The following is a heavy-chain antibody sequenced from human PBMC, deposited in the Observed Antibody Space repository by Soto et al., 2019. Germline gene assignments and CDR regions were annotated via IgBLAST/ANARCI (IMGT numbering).Heavy chain of an antibody. CDR1: GYSFTSYW. CDR3: ARQYNWNYYGMDV. J-gene: IGHJ6*02. D-gene: IGHD1-20*01. Sequence: GESLKISCKGSGYSFTSYWIGWVRQMPGKGLEWMGIIYPGDSDTRYSPSFQGQVTISADKSISTAYLQWSSLKASDTAMYYCARQYNWNYYGMDVWGQGTTVPVSS. V-gene: IGHV5-51*01. CDR2: IYPGDSDT.